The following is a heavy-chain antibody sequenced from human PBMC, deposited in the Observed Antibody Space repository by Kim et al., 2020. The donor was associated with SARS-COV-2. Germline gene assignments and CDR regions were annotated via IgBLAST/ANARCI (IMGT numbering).Heavy chain of an antibody. CDR3: ARHGSSGYSRQGWFDP. J-gene: IGHJ5*02. CDR1: GYSFTSYW. CDR2: IYPGDSDT. V-gene: IGHV5-51*01. Sequence: GESLKISCKGSGYSFTSYWIGWVRQMPGKGLEWMGIIYPGDSDTRYSPSFQGQVTISADKSISTAYLQWSSLKASDTAMYYCARHGSSGYSRQGWFDPWGQGTLVTVSS. D-gene: IGHD3-22*01.